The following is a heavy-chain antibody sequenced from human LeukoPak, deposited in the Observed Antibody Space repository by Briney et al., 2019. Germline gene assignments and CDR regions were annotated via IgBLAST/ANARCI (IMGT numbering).Heavy chain of an antibody. D-gene: IGHD3-9*01. CDR1: GYTFTSYG. CDR3: ARDDDILTGYSPDY. V-gene: IGHV1-18*04. J-gene: IGHJ4*02. CDR2: ISAYNGNT. Sequence: EASGKVSCKASGYTFTSYGISWVRQAPGQWLEWMGWISAYNGNTNYAQKLQGRVTTTTDTSTSTAYMELRSLRSDDTAVYYCARDDDILTGYSPDYWGQGTLVTVSS.